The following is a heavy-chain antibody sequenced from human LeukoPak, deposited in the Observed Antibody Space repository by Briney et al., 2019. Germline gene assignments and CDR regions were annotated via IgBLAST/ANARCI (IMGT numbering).Heavy chain of an antibody. D-gene: IGHD3-10*01. Sequence: PGGSLRLSCVVSGFSLSNSYMTWIRQTPGKGLESLAYISGSGSDIYYADSVKGRFTISRDNSKSTLYLQMNSLRVEDTAVYYCARVSSMLRGPLVIYYFDFWGQGTLVTVSS. CDR3: ARVSSMLRGPLVIYYFDF. V-gene: IGHV3-11*01. CDR1: GFSLSNSY. J-gene: IGHJ4*02. CDR2: ISGSGSDI.